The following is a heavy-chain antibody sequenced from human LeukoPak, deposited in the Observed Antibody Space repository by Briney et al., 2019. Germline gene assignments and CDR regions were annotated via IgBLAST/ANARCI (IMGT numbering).Heavy chain of an antibody. Sequence: ASVKVSCKASGYTFTSYYMRWLRQAPGQGLEWMGIINPSGGSTSYAQKFQGRVTMTRDTSTRTVYMELSSLRSEDTAVYYCARDGRVAGTGENWFDPWGQGTLVTVSS. V-gene: IGHV1-46*01. D-gene: IGHD6-19*01. J-gene: IGHJ5*02. CDR2: INPSGGST. CDR3: ARDGRVAGTGENWFDP. CDR1: GYTFTSYY.